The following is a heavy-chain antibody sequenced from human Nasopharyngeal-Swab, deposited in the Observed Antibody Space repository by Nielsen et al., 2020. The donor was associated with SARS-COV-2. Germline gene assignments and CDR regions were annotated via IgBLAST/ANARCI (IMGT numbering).Heavy chain of an antibody. Sequence: SVKVSCKTSGGTFRNYGISWVRQAPGQGLEWMGGVMPKFDTANYAQKFQDRVTITAAESTSTVYLELISLTSDDTAVYYCARDSAYGDYIGWFDPWGQGTLVTVSS. CDR2: VMPKFDTA. V-gene: IGHV1-69*13. D-gene: IGHD4-17*01. J-gene: IGHJ5*02. CDR1: GGTFRNYG. CDR3: ARDSAYGDYIGWFDP.